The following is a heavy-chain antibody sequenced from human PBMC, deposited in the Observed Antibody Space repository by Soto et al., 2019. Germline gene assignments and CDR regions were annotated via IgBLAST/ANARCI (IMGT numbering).Heavy chain of an antibody. D-gene: IGHD3-10*01. Sequence: QGPLVQSGAEVKKPGSSVTVSCKASGGTYSSYAIHWVRQAPGQGLEWMGGIIPRYGPAKYAQRFQGRATLTADEFTTTVYMELTSLTPQDTAVYYCARVTSMVRGVIDNWFDPWGHRTLVTVSS. V-gene: IGHV1-69*01. CDR3: ARVTSMVRGVIDNWFDP. CDR1: GGTYSSYA. J-gene: IGHJ5*02. CDR2: IIPRYGPA.